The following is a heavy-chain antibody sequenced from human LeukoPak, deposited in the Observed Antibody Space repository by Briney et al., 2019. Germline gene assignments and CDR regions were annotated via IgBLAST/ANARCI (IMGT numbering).Heavy chain of an antibody. Sequence: PSVKVSCKASGYTFTGYYMHWVRQAPGQGLEWMGWINPNSGGTNYAQKFQGRVTMTRDTSISTAYMELSRLRSDDTAVYYCARGMGATTFADFDYWGQGTLVTVSS. CDR1: GYTFTGYY. V-gene: IGHV1-2*02. J-gene: IGHJ4*02. D-gene: IGHD1-26*01. CDR3: ARGMGATTFADFDY. CDR2: INPNSGGT.